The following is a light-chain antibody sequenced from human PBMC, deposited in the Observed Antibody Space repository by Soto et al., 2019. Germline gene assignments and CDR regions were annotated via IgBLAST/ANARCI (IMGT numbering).Light chain of an antibody. CDR3: QVWDITTDHYV. CDR2: YDS. V-gene: IGLV3-21*04. J-gene: IGLJ1*01. Sequence: SYELTQPPSVSVAPEKTARLTCGGDNIGSKRVHWYRQKPGQAPVLVIYYDSDRPSGIPERFSGSNSGNTATLTIIRVEAGDEAAYYCQVWDITTDHYVFGTGTKLTVL. CDR1: NIGSKR.